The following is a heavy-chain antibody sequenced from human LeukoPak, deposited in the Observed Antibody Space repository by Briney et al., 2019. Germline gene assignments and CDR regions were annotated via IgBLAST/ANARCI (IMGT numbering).Heavy chain of an antibody. Sequence: GGSLRLSCAASGFTFSSYGMSWVRQAPGKGLEWVSAISAGGGSTYYADFVKGRFTISRDNSKNTLYLQMNSLRAEDTAVYYCAKDSGWFDPWGQGTLVTVSS. CDR1: GFTFSSYG. CDR3: AKDSGWFDP. J-gene: IGHJ5*02. CDR2: ISAGGGST. V-gene: IGHV3-23*01.